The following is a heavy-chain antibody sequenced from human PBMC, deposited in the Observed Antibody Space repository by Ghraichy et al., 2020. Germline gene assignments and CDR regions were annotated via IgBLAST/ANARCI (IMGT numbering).Heavy chain of an antibody. CDR2: ISGSGGST. D-gene: IGHD3-3*01. Sequence: GGSLRLSCAASGFTFSSYAMSWVRQAPGKGLEWVSAISGSGGSTYYADSVKGRFTISRDNSKNTLYLQMNSLRAEDTAVYYCAKDGAPYYDFWSGYRSNWFDPWGQGTLVTVSS. J-gene: IGHJ5*02. CDR3: AKDGAPYYDFWSGYRSNWFDP. CDR1: GFTFSSYA. V-gene: IGHV3-23*01.